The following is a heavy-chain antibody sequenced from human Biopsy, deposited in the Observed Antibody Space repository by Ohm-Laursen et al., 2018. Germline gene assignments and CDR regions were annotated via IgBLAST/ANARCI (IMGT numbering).Heavy chain of an antibody. CDR3: ARDGRRWDYSTYFSWHFDL. J-gene: IGHJ2*01. CDR1: GFTFTSYA. Sequence: SLRLSCAASGFTFTSYAMHWVRQAPGKGLEWVAVISYDGSGEYYADSLQGRFIVSRDNPKNTVDLQMNSLRAEDTAVYFCARDGRRWDYSTYFSWHFDLWGRGTLVTVSS. V-gene: IGHV3-30*03. D-gene: IGHD4-11*01. CDR2: ISYDGSGE.